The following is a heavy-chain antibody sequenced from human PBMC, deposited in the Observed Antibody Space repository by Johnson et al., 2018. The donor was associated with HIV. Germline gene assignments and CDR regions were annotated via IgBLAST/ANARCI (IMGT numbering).Heavy chain of an antibody. CDR1: VFTVSSNY. Sequence: VQPVESGGGLLQPGGPLRLSCAASVFTVSSNYMSWVRQAPGKGLECVGRINSKIDVGTTDYAAPVKGRFTISRDVSKNTLYLEMNSLKTEDTAVYYCQNGGAYSYGWGDDAFDIWGQGTMVTVSS. CDR2: INSKIDVGTT. V-gene: IGHV3-15*01. J-gene: IGHJ3*02. D-gene: IGHD5-18*01. CDR3: QNGGAYSYGWGDDAFDI.